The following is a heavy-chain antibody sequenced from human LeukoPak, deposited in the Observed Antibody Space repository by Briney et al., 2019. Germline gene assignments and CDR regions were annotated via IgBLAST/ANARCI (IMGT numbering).Heavy chain of an antibody. J-gene: IGHJ4*02. D-gene: IGHD6-13*01. CDR1: GFPFSSYW. Sequence: GGSLRLSCEVSGFPFSSYWMNWVRQAPGKGLEWVANIKQDGSDKYYVDSVKGRFTISRDNAKNSLYLQMNSLRAEDTAVYYCAIIPRAAAGPSARSPFHYWGQGTLVTVSS. V-gene: IGHV3-7*01. CDR3: AIIPRAAAGPSARSPFHY. CDR2: IKQDGSDK.